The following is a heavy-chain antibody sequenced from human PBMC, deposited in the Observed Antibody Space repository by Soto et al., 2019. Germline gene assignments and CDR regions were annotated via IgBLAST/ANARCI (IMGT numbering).Heavy chain of an antibody. D-gene: IGHD1-26*01. CDR3: AKDREVGANYGGVGFDY. Sequence: GGSLRLSCAASGFTFSSYGMHWVRQAPGKGLEWVAVISYDGSNKYYADSVKGRFTIPRDNSKNTLYLQMNSLRAEDTAVYYCAKDREVGANYGGVGFDYWGQGTLVTVSS. V-gene: IGHV3-30*18. CDR2: ISYDGSNK. J-gene: IGHJ4*02. CDR1: GFTFSSYG.